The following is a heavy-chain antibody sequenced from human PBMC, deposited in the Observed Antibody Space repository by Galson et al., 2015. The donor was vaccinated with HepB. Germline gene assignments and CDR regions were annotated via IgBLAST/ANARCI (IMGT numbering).Heavy chain of an antibody. CDR3: ARGNVTSGGRFPPPVENFFDS. CDR2: IKEHGNEK. CDR1: GFTFSSYW. Sequence: SLRLSCAASGFTFSSYWMSWVRQAPGKGLEWVANIKEHGNEKNYVDSVKGRFTISRDNAKDSLYLQMDNLEAEDTAVYYCARGNVTSGGRFPPPVENFFDSWGQGILVTVSS. D-gene: IGHD1-1*01. J-gene: IGHJ4*02. V-gene: IGHV3-7*03.